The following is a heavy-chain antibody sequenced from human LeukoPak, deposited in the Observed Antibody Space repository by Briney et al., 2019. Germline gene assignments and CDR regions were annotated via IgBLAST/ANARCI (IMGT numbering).Heavy chain of an antibody. J-gene: IGHJ4*02. CDR1: GYSISSGYY. CDR3: ARVDSSLIGYFDY. CDR2: IYHSGST. Sequence: SETLSLTCTVSGYSISSGYYWGWIRQPPGKGLEWIGSIYHSGSTYYNPSLKSRVTISVDTSKNQFSLKLSSVTAADTAVYYCARVDSSLIGYFDYWGQGTLVTVSS. V-gene: IGHV4-38-2*02. D-gene: IGHD3-22*01.